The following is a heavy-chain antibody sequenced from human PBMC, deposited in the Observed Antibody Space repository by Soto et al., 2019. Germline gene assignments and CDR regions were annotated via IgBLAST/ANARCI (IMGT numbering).Heavy chain of an antibody. CDR1: GFTVRGSY. D-gene: IGHD4-4*01. CDR3: ARVTTSLVYSFDY. J-gene: IGHJ4*02. V-gene: IGHV3-53*01. CDR2: IYSGGGT. Sequence: GGSQRLSCAASGFTVRGSYMYWVRQAPGKGLEWVSVIYSGGGTDYEASVKGRFTLSSDNSKNTLYLQMSSPRVEDTAVYYCARVTTSLVYSFDYWGQGTPVTVSS.